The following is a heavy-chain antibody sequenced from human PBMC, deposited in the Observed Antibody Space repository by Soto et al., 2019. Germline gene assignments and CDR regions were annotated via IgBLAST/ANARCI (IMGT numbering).Heavy chain of an antibody. V-gene: IGHV3-23*01. CDR2: ISGSGHNT. CDR3: ARDSTSWYYWFDP. Sequence: GSLRLSCAASRFTFNNYAMSWVRQAPGKGLQWVSTISGSGHNTYYADSVEGRFTISRDNSKNTLHLQMNSLRAEDTAIYYCARDSTSWYYWFDPWGQGTQVTVSS. J-gene: IGHJ5*02. D-gene: IGHD2-2*01. CDR1: RFTFNNYA.